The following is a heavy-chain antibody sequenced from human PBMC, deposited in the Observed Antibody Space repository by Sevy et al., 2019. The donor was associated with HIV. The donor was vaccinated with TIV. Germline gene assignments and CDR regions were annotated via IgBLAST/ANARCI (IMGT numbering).Heavy chain of an antibody. J-gene: IGHJ6*03. D-gene: IGHD1-26*01. CDR3: ARDETYSGSYGFNYYYYYMDV. CDR2: IKQDGSEK. Sequence: GGSLRLSCAASGFTFSSYWMSWVRQAPGKGLEWVANIKQDGSEKYYVDSVKGRFTISRDNAKNSLYLQMNSLRAEDTAVYYCARDETYSGSYGFNYYYYYMDVWGKGTTVTVSS. V-gene: IGHV3-7*01. CDR1: GFTFSSYW.